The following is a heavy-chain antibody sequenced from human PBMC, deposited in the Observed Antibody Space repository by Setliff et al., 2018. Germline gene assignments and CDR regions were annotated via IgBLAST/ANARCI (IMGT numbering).Heavy chain of an antibody. D-gene: IGHD3-3*01. CDR1: DYAFVSYG. J-gene: IGHJ4*02. Sequence: ASVKVSCKASDYAFVSYGLSWMRQASGQGLEWLGWISAYTGKADYAHNFQDRLTMTTDTSTNTAYMELRSLTSDDTAVYFCARAPRLEWILPTFDYWGQGTPVTVSS. V-gene: IGHV1-18*01. CDR3: ARAPRLEWILPTFDY. CDR2: ISAYTGKA.